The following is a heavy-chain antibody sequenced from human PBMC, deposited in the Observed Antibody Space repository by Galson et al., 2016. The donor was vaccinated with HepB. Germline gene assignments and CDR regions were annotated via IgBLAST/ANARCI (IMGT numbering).Heavy chain of an antibody. CDR2: VNWNDDK. CDR1: GFSLFTSGMS. D-gene: IGHD3-22*01. V-gene: IGHV2-70*01. CDR3: ARINQYDRSCYWNNYYGMDV. Sequence: PALVKPTQTLTLTCSFSGFSLFTSGMSVSWIRQPPGKALEWLAVVNWNDDKHYSASLQTRLTVTKDTSKNQVVLRMTDMDPADTATYFCARINQYDRSCYWNNYYGMDVWGQGTTVTVSS. J-gene: IGHJ6*02.